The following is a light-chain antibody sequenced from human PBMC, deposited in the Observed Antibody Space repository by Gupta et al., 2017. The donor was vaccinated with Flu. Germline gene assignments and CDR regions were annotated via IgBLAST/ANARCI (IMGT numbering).Light chain of an antibody. CDR1: QGVSSSY. CDR3: QQYGSSPFT. Sequence: ERVALSVRASQGVSSSYLAWYQQKPGQAPRLLIYGASYRATAIPDRFSGSGYGTDFTLTISRLEPEDFAVYYCQQYGSSPFTFGGGTKVEIK. J-gene: IGKJ4*01. CDR2: GAS. V-gene: IGKV3-20*01.